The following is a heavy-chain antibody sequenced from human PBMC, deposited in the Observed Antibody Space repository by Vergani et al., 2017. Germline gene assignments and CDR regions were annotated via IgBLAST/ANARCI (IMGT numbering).Heavy chain of an antibody. D-gene: IGHD3-10*01. V-gene: IGHV4-38-2*01. CDR1: GYSISSGYY. J-gene: IGHJ2*01. Sequence: QVQLQESGPGLVKPSETLSLTCAVSGYSISSGYYWGWIRQPPGKGLEWIGNIYHSGSTYYNPSLKSRVTISRDTSKNQFSLKLSSVTATDTAVYYCARYGDWSFDLWGRGTLSLSPQ. CDR3: ARYGDWSFDL. CDR2: IYHSGST.